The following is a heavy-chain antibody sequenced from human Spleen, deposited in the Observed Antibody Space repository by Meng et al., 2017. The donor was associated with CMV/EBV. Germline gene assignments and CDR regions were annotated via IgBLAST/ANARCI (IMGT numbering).Heavy chain of an antibody. CDR3: ARDLLQSDY. CDR2: INIDGSTT. D-gene: IGHD3-22*01. J-gene: IGHJ4*02. V-gene: IGHV3-74*01. CDR1: GFAFNNYW. Sequence: LRLSCADSGFAFNNYWMHCVRQGSGKGLVWVSRINIDGSTTSYADSVKGRFTISRDNAKNTLYLQMNSLRAEDTGVYYCARDLLQSDYWGQGTLVTVSS.